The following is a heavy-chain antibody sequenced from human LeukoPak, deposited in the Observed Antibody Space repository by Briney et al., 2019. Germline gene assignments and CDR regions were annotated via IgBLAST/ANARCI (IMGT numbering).Heavy chain of an antibody. V-gene: IGHV4-59*01. CDR2: MYNSGST. Sequence: SETLSLTCTVSGGSISGSYWSWIRQPPGKGLEWIAYMYNSGSTNYNPSLKSRVTISVDTSKNQFSLKLSSLTAADTAIYYCARGIESYGDYGYWGQGILVTVSS. CDR3: ARGIESYGDYGY. J-gene: IGHJ4*02. D-gene: IGHD4-17*01. CDR1: GGSISGSY.